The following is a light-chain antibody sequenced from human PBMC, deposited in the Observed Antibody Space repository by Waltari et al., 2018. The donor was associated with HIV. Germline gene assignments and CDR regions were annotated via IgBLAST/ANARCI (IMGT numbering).Light chain of an antibody. J-gene: IGLJ2*01. Sequence: QSALAQPASVSGSPGQSITISCPGTSSDVGGYNYVSWYQQHPGKAPKLIVYEVSNRPSGVSNRFSGSKSGNTASLTISGLQADDEGDYYCSSYTSSSIPVVIGGGTKLTVL. V-gene: IGLV2-14*01. CDR2: EVS. CDR1: SSDVGGYNY. CDR3: SSYTSSSIPVV.